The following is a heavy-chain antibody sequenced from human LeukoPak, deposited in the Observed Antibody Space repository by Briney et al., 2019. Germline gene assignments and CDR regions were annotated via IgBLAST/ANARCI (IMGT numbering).Heavy chain of an antibody. Sequence: PGGSLRLSCAASRFTLSSYAMTWVRQAPGKGLEWVSAISAGGGSTYYADSVKGRFTISRDNSKNTLYLQMNSLRAEDAAIYYCANKDYWGQGTLVTVSS. CDR1: RFTLSSYA. J-gene: IGHJ4*02. CDR3: ANKDY. V-gene: IGHV3-23*01. CDR2: ISAGGGST.